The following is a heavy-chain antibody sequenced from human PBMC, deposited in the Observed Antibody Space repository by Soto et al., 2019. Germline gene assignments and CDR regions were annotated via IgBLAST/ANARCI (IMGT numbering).Heavy chain of an antibody. V-gene: IGHV3-15*01. J-gene: IGHJ4*02. D-gene: IGHD2-15*01. CDR1: GFTFSNAW. Sequence: GGSLRLSCAASGFTFSNAWMSWVRQAPGKGLELVGRIKSKTDGGTTDYATPVKGRLTISRDDSKKTLYLQMNSLKTEDTAVYYCTTARMSTPYYDYWGQGTLVTVSS. CDR2: IKSKTDGGTT. CDR3: TTARMSTPYYDY.